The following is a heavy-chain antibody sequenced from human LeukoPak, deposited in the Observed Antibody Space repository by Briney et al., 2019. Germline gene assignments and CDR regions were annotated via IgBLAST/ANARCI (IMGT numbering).Heavy chain of an antibody. J-gene: IGHJ4*02. Sequence: PSETLSLTCTVSGGSISSSYYYWGWIRQPPGKGLEWIGSIYSSGSTYYNPSLKSRVTISVDTSKDQFSLKLTSVTAADTAVYYCARHYGLWGQGTLVTVSS. V-gene: IGHV4-39*01. CDR2: IYSSGST. D-gene: IGHD4-17*01. CDR1: GGSISSSYYY. CDR3: ARHYGL.